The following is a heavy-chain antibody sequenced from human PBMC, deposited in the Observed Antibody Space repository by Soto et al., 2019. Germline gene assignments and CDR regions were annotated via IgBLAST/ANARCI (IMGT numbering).Heavy chain of an antibody. D-gene: IGHD6-13*01. CDR1: GFTFSTYV. J-gene: IGHJ4*02. CDR3: ARQYSSMLDL. CDR2: INGRSNYI. Sequence: NPGGSLRLSCAASGFTFSTYVMNWVRQTPGKGLEWVSSINGRSNYIYYADSVKGRFTISRDNAKNSLLLEMNSLRGEDTAVYYCARQYSSMLDLWGQGTLVTVSS. V-gene: IGHV3-21*04.